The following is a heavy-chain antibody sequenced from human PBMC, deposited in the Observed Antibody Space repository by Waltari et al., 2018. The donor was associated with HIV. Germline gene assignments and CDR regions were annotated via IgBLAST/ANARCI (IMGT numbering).Heavy chain of an antibody. V-gene: IGHV4-34*02. CDR3: ARGPKGDGTSDYYFDS. CDR2: INHKGDT. D-gene: IGHD2-2*01. Sequence: QVQLQQWGAGLLKPSETLSLTCAVYGGSFRDYYWNWIRQSPGNGLEWIGEINHKGDTNYSPSLKSRVTVSVDTSKNQFSLKLNSVTAADTAVYYCARGPKGDGTSDYYFDSWGQGTLVTVSS. CDR1: GGSFRDYY. J-gene: IGHJ4*02.